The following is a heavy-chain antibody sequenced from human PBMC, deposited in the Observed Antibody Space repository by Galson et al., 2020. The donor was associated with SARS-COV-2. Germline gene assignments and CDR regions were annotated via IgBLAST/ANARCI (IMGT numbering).Heavy chain of an antibody. V-gene: IGHV3-30*02. J-gene: IGHJ4*02. Sequence: GGSLRLSCAASGFTFSSYGMHWVRQAPGKGLEWVAFIRYDGSEKYNEDSVKGRFTISRDNAKNTLYLQMNSLRPEDTAVYYCAKERYSWGRGWHFDYWGQGTLVTVAS. CDR2: IRYDGSEK. CDR3: AKERYSWGRGWHFDY. CDR1: GFTFSSYG. D-gene: IGHD6-19*01.